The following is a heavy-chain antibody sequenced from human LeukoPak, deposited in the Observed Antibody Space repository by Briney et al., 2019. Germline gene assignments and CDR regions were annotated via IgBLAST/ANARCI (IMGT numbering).Heavy chain of an antibody. CDR1: GFTFSSYW. Sequence: GGSLRLSCAASGFTFSSYWMSWVRQAPGKGLEWVANIKQDGSEKCYVDSVKGRFTVSRDNAKNSLYLQMNSLRAEDTAVYYCARERPHGSGSYQLFDYWGQGTLVTVSS. CDR2: IKQDGSEK. CDR3: ARERPHGSGSYQLFDY. D-gene: IGHD3-10*01. J-gene: IGHJ4*02. V-gene: IGHV3-7*01.